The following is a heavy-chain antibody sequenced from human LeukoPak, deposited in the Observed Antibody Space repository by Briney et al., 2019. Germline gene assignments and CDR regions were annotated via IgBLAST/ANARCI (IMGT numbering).Heavy chain of an antibody. J-gene: IGHJ4*02. CDR1: GFTFSSYS. CDR2: ISGSGDTT. V-gene: IGHV3-23*01. CDR3: AKSAGKTYYDSSGYFDY. Sequence: GGSLRLSCTASGFTFSSYSMSWVRQGPGTGLEWVSAISGSGDTTFYADSVKGRFTISSDNSKNTLYLQMNSLRDEDTAVYYCAKSAGKTYYDSSGYFDYWGQGTLVTVSS. D-gene: IGHD3-22*01.